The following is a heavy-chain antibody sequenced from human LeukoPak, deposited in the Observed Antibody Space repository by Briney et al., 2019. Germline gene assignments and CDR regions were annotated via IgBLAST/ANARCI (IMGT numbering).Heavy chain of an antibody. J-gene: IGHJ4*02. CDR1: GFTFSSYG. D-gene: IGHD3-22*01. CDR2: TSGSGGST. Sequence: GGSLRLSCAASGFTFSSYGMGWVRQAPGKGLEWVTATSGSGGSTYYADSVKGRFTISRDNSKNTLYLQMNGLRAEDTAVYYCAKGLGGYYYDSSGYYSSLDYWGQGTLVTVSS. CDR3: AKGLGGYYYDSSGYYSSLDY. V-gene: IGHV3-23*01.